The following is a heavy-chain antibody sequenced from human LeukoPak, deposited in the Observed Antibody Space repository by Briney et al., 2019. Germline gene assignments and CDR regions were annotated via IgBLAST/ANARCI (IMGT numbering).Heavy chain of an antibody. Sequence: PGGSLRLSCAASGFTFSSYSMNWVRQAPGKGLEWVSSISSSSSYIYYADSVKGRFTISRDNAKNSLYLQMNSLRVEDTAVYYCARDAGGYCTNGVCYHDPSDAFDIWGQGTMVTVSS. J-gene: IGHJ3*02. V-gene: IGHV3-21*01. D-gene: IGHD2-8*01. CDR2: ISSSSSYI. CDR3: ARDAGGYCTNGVCYHDPSDAFDI. CDR1: GFTFSSYS.